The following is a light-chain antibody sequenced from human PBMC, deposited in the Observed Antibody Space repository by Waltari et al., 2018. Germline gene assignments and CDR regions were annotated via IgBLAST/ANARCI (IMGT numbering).Light chain of an antibody. CDR3: QQFTRSSLWTFGQGSLWT. CDR2: EAS. V-gene: IGKV1-5*03. J-gene: IGKJ1*01. CDR1: QSINSW. Sequence: DIQLTQSPSTLSASIGDRVTITCRASQSINSWLAWYQQKPGKAPKLLIYEASTLESEVPSRFSGSGSGTEFTLAISSLQPDDFATYYCQQFTRSSLWTFGQGSLWTFGQGTKVEIK.